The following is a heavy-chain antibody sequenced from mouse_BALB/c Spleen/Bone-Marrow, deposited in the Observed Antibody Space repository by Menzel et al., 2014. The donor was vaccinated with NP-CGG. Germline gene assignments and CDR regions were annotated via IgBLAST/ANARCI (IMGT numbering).Heavy chain of an antibody. D-gene: IGHD2-4*01. CDR3: VRGVYYDYDEGALDY. J-gene: IGHJ4*01. Sequence: VQLKQSGPELIKPGASVKMSCKASGYTFTSYVIHWVKQKPGQGLKWIGYINPYNDGTKYNEKFKGKATLTSDKSSSTAYMDLSSLASEDSAVYYCVRGVYYDYDEGALDYWGQGTSVTVSS. V-gene: IGHV1-14*01. CDR1: GYTFTSYV. CDR2: INPYNDGT.